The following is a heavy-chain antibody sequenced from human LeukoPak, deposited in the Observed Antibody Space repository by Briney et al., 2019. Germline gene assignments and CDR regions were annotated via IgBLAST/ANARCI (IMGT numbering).Heavy chain of an antibody. D-gene: IGHD3-10*01. J-gene: IGHJ6*03. CDR2: IYSGGST. CDR3: ARGRGAYYYYMDV. V-gene: IGHV3-53*01. Sequence: GGSLRLSCAASGSTVSSNYMSWVRQAPGKGLEWVSVIYSGGSTYYADSVKGRFTISRDNSKNTLYLQMNSLRAEDTAVYYCARGRGAYYYYMDVWGKGTTVTVSS. CDR1: GSTVSSNY.